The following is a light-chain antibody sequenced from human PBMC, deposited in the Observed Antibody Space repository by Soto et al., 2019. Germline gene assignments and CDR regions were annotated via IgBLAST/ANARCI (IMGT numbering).Light chain of an antibody. CDR3: QHRSNWPPT. V-gene: IGKV3-11*01. J-gene: IGKJ1*01. CDR1: QSVGSY. CDR2: DAS. Sequence: EIVLTQSPATLSFSPGERATLSCWASQSVGSYLAWYQQKPGQAPRLLIYDASNRASGTPARFSGSGSGTDFTLTISGLEPEDFAVYYRQHRSNWPPTFGQGTKVEIK.